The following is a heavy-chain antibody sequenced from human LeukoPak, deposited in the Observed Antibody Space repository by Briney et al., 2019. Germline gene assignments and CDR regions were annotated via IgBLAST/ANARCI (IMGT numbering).Heavy chain of an antibody. D-gene: IGHD3-3*01. CDR1: GGSISCYY. J-gene: IGHJ4*02. V-gene: IGHV4-59*01. Sequence: PSETLSLICTVSGGSISCYYWSWIRQPPGKGLEWIGYIYYSGSTNYNPSLKSRVTISVDTSKNQFSLKLSSVTAADTAVYYCARVASEGVDYWGQGTLVTVSS. CDR2: IYYSGST. CDR3: ARVASEGVDY.